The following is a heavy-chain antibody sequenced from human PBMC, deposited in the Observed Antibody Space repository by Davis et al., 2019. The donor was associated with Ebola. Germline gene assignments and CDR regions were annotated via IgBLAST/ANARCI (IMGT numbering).Heavy chain of an antibody. CDR3: ARATGMDV. CDR2: IYSGGST. J-gene: IGHJ6*02. Sequence: GGSLRLSCAASGFTVSSNYMSWVRQAPGKGLEWVSIIYSGGSTYYADSVKGRFTISRDNSKNSLFLQMSSLRAEDTAVYYCARATGMDVWGQGTTVTVSS. V-gene: IGHV3-66*01. CDR1: GFTVSSNY.